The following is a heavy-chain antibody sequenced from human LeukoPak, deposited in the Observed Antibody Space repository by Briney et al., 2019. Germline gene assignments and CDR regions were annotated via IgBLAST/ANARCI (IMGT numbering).Heavy chain of an antibody. CDR3: ARAREGAFDI. CDR2: ISSSVSTI. CDR1: GFTFSDYY. J-gene: IGHJ3*02. D-gene: IGHD1-26*01. Sequence: GGSLRLSCAASGFTFSDYYMSWIRQAPGKGLEWGSYISSSVSTIYYADSVKGRFTISRDNAKNSLYLQMNRLRAEDTGVYYCARAREGAFDIWGQGTMVTVSS. V-gene: IGHV3-11*04.